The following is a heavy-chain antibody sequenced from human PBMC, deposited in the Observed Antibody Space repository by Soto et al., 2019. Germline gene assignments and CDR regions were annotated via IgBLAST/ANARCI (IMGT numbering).Heavy chain of an antibody. J-gene: IGHJ4*02. CDR1: GFTFSTYG. V-gene: IGHV3-30*18. D-gene: IGHD3-10*01. Sequence: QVQVVESGGGVVQPGRSLRLSCAASGFTFSTYGMHWVRQAPGKGLEWVAVISYDGSNEFYADSVKGRFTISRDNSKNTLYLQMNSLRADDPAVYYCAKGYGSGSYWYFDYWGQGTLVTVSS. CDR2: ISYDGSNE. CDR3: AKGYGSGSYWYFDY.